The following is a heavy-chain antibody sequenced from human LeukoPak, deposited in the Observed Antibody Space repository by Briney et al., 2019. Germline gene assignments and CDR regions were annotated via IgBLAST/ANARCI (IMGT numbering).Heavy chain of an antibody. CDR2: ISGGGDRT. Sequence: GGSLRLSCAASGFTFTNYAMSSVRQAPGKGLEWVSTISGGGDRTYYADSVKGRFTISRDNSRNTVDLQMSSLRAEDTALYYCAKDVGERCPNGMDVWGKGTTVTVSS. J-gene: IGHJ6*04. CDR3: AKDVGERCPNGMDV. CDR1: GFTFTNYA. D-gene: IGHD1-26*01. V-gene: IGHV3-23*01.